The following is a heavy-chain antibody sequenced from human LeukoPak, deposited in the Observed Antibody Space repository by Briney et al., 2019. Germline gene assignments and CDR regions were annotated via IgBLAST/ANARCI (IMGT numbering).Heavy chain of an antibody. CDR1: GFTFSSCG. D-gene: IGHD6-6*01. Sequence: GGSLRLSCAASGFTFSSCGMTWVRQAPGKGLEWVSSISGSDDGTYYADPVKGRFTISRDNSKNTLYLQMNSLRAEDTAVYYCAKRGPIYSSSPGNYFDYWGQGTLVTVSS. J-gene: IGHJ4*02. V-gene: IGHV3-23*01. CDR3: AKRGPIYSSSPGNYFDY. CDR2: ISGSDDGT.